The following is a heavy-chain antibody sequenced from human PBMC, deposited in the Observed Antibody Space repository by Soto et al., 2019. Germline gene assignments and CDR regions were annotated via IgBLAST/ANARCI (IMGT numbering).Heavy chain of an antibody. CDR1: GGTFSSYA. CDR2: IIPIFGTA. V-gene: IGHV1-69*01. J-gene: IGHJ6*02. Sequence: QVQLVQSGAEVKKPGSSVKVSCKASGGTFSSYAISWVRQAPGQGLEWMGGIIPIFGTANYAQKFQGRVTITADESTSTAYMELSSLRSEDTAVYYCARGIGIAAAGIEGRPTRKHYYYYGMGVWGQGTTVTVSS. D-gene: IGHD6-13*01. CDR3: ARGIGIAAAGIEGRPTRKHYYYYGMGV.